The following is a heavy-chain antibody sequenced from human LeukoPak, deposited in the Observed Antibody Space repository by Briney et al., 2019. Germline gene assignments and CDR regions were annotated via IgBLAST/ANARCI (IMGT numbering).Heavy chain of an antibody. CDR3: AKDSYYDILTGYYNNYVFDY. Sequence: PGGSLRLSCAASGFTFSSYAMSWVRQAPGKGLEWVSTINGSGGSTYYADSVKGRFTISRDNSKNTLYLQMNSLRAEDTAVYYCAKDSYYDILTGYYNNYVFDYWGQGTLVTVSS. J-gene: IGHJ4*02. D-gene: IGHD3-9*01. CDR1: GFTFSSYA. V-gene: IGHV3-23*01. CDR2: INGSGGST.